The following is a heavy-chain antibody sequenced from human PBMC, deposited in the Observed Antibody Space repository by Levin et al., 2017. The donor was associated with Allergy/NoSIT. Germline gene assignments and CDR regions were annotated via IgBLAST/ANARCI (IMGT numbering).Heavy chain of an antibody. CDR1: GYSFTSYG. CDR2: ISPDNGNT. J-gene: IGHJ6*03. D-gene: IGHD5-24*01. Sequence: GESLKISCKAAGYSFTSYGVTWVRQAPGQGLEWMGRISPDNGNTNYAQKFQGRVTMTTDTSTTTAYMELRSLRSDDTAVYYCARGGIREQGGIDFYYSMDVWGKGTTVIVSS. CDR3: ARGGIREQGGIDFYYSMDV. V-gene: IGHV1-18*04.